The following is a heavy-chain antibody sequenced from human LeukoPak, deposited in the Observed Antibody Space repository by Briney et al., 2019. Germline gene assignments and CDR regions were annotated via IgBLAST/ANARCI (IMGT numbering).Heavy chain of an antibody. V-gene: IGHV4-61*02. Sequence: SQTLSLTCTVSGGSISSGSYYWSWIRQPAGKGLEWIGRIYTSGSTNYNPSLKSRVTISVDTSKNQFSLKLSSVTAADTAVYYCARDRQWLALDYWGQGTLVTVSS. CDR3: ARDRQWLALDY. J-gene: IGHJ4*02. D-gene: IGHD6-19*01. CDR1: GGSISSGSYY. CDR2: IYTSGST.